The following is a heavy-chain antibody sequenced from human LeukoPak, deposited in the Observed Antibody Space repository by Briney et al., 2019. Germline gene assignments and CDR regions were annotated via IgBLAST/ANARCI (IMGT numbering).Heavy chain of an antibody. D-gene: IGHD1-7*01. CDR3: ARLYGNFQNYYDY. Sequence: SETLSLTCAVYGGSFSGYYWSWIRQPPGKGLEWIGEINHSGSTNYNPSLKSRVTISVDTSKNQFSLKLSSVTAADTAVYYCARLYGNFQNYYDYWGQGTLVTVSS. J-gene: IGHJ4*02. CDR1: GGSFSGYY. CDR2: INHSGST. V-gene: IGHV4-34*01.